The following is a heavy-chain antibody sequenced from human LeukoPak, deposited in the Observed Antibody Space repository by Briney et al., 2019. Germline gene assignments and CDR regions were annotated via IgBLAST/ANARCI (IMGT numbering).Heavy chain of an antibody. Sequence: GGSLRLSCAASGFTFSSYWMSWVRQAPGKGLEWVANIKQDGSEKYYVDSVKGRFTISRDNAKNSLYLQMNSLRAEDTAVYYCARDMGVRVVPAAMNYWGQGTLVTVSS. CDR2: IKQDGSEK. D-gene: IGHD2-2*01. V-gene: IGHV3-7*01. J-gene: IGHJ4*02. CDR3: ARDMGVRVVPAAMNY. CDR1: GFTFSSYW.